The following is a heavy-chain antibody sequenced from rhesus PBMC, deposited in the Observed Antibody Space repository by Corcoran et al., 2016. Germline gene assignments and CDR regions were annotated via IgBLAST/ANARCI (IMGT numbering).Heavy chain of an antibody. CDR2: IGGRSGST. Sequence: QVQLQESGPGVVKPSETLSPTWAVSGDSINTYYLWSWIRQYPGTGLEWIPNIGGRSGSTNYNPALKSRVTISNDTSKNQFSLNLISVTAADTAMYYCVRSGSSWATFANWGQGVLVTVSS. D-gene: IGHD6-13*01. J-gene: IGHJ4*01. CDR1: GDSINTYYL. CDR3: VRSGSSWATFAN. V-gene: IGHV4-127*01.